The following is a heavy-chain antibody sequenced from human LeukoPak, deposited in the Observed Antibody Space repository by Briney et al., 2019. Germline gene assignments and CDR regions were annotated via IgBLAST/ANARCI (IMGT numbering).Heavy chain of an antibody. CDR2: FYYSGHT. J-gene: IGHJ5*02. D-gene: IGHD6-13*01. V-gene: IGHV4-59*01. Sequence: PSETLSLTCTVSGDSISSSYWSWIRQPPGKGLEWIGCFYYSGHTNYNPSLKSRLTMSIDTSRNQFSLKLSSVTAADTAMYYCATLAYTSSWSNWFDPWGQGTLVTVSS. CDR1: GDSISSSY. CDR3: ATLAYTSSWSNWFDP.